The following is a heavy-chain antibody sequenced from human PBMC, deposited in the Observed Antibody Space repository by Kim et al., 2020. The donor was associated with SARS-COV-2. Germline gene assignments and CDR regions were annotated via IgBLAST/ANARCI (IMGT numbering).Heavy chain of an antibody. CDR3: TTEEGLLWFGELF. CDR1: GFTFSNAW. Sequence: GGSLRLSCAASGFTFSNAWMSWVRQAPGKGLEWVGRIKSKTDGGTTDYAAPGKGRFTISRDESKNTLYLQMNSQKTEDTAVYYCTTEEGLLWFGELFWGRGTLVTVSS. V-gene: IGHV3-15*01. J-gene: IGHJ4*02. CDR2: IKSKTDGGTT. D-gene: IGHD3-10*01.